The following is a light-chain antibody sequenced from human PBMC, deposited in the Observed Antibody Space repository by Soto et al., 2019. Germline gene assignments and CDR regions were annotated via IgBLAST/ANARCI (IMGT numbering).Light chain of an antibody. CDR1: QVISKF. Sequence: DIQMTQSPSSLSASVGDRVTITCQASQVISKFLNWYQLKPGKAPKLLIFDASELETGVTSRLSGRRAGTDFSFTISSLQPEDIATYYCQQYDNYPLTFGGGTKV. CDR3: QQYDNYPLT. CDR2: DAS. J-gene: IGKJ4*01. V-gene: IGKV1-33*01.